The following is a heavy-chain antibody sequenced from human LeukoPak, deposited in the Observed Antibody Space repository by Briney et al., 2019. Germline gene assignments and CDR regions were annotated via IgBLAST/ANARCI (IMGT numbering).Heavy chain of an antibody. CDR1: GGSISSHY. V-gene: IGHV4-59*11. D-gene: IGHD5-12*01. CDR2: IYYSGST. Sequence: PSETLSLTCTVSGGSISSHYWSWIRQPPGKGLEWIGYIYYSGSTNYNPSLKSRVTISVDTSKNQFSLKLSSVTAADTAAYYCARAATIYYYYMDVWGKGTTVTVSS. J-gene: IGHJ6*03. CDR3: ARAATIYYYYMDV.